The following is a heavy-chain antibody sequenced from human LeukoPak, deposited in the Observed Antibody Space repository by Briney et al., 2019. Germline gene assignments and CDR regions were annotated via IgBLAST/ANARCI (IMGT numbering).Heavy chain of an antibody. Sequence: PSETLSLTCTVSGGSISSYYWSWIRQPPGKGLEWIGYIYYSGSTNYNPSLKSRVTISVDTAKNQFSLKLSSVTAADTAVYYCARGGDILTNWFDPWGQGTLVTVSS. V-gene: IGHV4-59*01. CDR3: ARGGDILTNWFDP. J-gene: IGHJ5*02. CDR2: IYYSGST. D-gene: IGHD3-9*01. CDR1: GGSISSYY.